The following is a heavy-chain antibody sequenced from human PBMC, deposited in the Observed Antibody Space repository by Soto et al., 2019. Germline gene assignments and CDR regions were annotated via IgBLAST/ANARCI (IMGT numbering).Heavy chain of an antibody. CDR3: ATLNSFGSDF. CDR1: GFTFSSFW. Sequence: GGSLRLSCAVSGFTFSSFWMHWVRQAPGKGLVWVSRITSDGRTTNYADSVKGRFTISRDNAKNTVFLQMNSLRAEDTAVYYSATLNSFGSDFWGQGTLVTVSS. V-gene: IGHV3-74*01. D-gene: IGHD3-3*01. CDR2: ITSDGRTT. J-gene: IGHJ4*02.